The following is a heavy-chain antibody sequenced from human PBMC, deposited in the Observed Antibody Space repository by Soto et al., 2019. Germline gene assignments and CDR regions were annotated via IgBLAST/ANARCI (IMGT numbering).Heavy chain of an antibody. CDR3: ASGYDILTGWDY. CDR2: INHSGST. CDR1: GGSFSGYY. J-gene: IGHJ4*02. D-gene: IGHD3-9*01. V-gene: IGHV4-34*01. Sequence: PSETLSLTCAVYGGSFSGYYWNWIRQPPGKGLEWIGEINHSGSTNYDPSLKSRVTISVDTSKNQFSLKLSSVTAADTAVYYCASGYDILTGWDYWGQGTLVTVS.